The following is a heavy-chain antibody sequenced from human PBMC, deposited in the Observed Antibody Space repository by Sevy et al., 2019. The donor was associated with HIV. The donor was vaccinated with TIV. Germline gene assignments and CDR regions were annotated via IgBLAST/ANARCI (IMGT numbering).Heavy chain of an antibody. CDR3: AKDSSGYSYGLLKYYGMDV. J-gene: IGHJ6*02. V-gene: IGHV3-30*18. CDR2: ISYDGSNK. Sequence: GGSLRLSCAASGFTFSSYSMHWVRQAPGKGLEWVAVISYDGSNKYYAHSVKGRFTISRDNSKNTLYLQMNSLRAEDTAVYYCAKDSSGYSYGLLKYYGMDVWGQGTTVTVSS. CDR1: GFTFSSYS. D-gene: IGHD5-18*01.